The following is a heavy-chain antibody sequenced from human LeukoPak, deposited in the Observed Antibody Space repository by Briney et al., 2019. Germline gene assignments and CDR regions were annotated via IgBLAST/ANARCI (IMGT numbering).Heavy chain of an antibody. CDR3: ARRSSSWYSKIDS. V-gene: IGHV4-30-2*03. CDR1: GGSISSGGYS. J-gene: IGHJ4*02. D-gene: IGHD6-13*01. Sequence: SETLSLTCAVSGGSISSGGYSWSWIRQPPGKGLEWIGYIYYSGSTYYNPSLKSRVTISEDTSKNQFSLKLSSVTAADTAVYYCARRSSSWYSKIDSWGQGTLVTVSS. CDR2: IYYSGST.